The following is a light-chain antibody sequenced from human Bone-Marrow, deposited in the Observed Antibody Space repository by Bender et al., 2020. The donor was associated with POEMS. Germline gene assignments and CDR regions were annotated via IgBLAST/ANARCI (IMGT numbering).Light chain of an antibody. Sequence: QSVVTQPPSASGAPGQRVTISCSGSSSNIGSNYVYWYQQLPGTAPKLLIYRNDQRPSGVPDRFSGSKSGTSASLAIGGLRSEDEADYYCAAWDDGLSAWVFGGGTKLTVL. J-gene: IGLJ3*02. CDR1: SSNIGSNY. V-gene: IGLV1-47*01. CDR3: AAWDDGLSAWV. CDR2: RND.